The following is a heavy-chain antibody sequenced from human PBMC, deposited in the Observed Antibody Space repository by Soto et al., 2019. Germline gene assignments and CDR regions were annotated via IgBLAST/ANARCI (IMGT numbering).Heavy chain of an antibody. CDR3: ARAGVTVVTYDAFDI. D-gene: IGHD2-21*02. CDR2: IYHSGST. V-gene: IGHV4-30-2*01. J-gene: IGHJ3*02. Sequence: PSETLSLTCAVSGGSISSGGYSWSWIRQPPGKGLEWIGYIYHSGSTYYNPSLKSRVTISVDRSKNQFSLKLSSVTAADTAVYYCARAGVTVVTYDAFDIWGQGTMVTVSS. CDR1: GGSISSGGYS.